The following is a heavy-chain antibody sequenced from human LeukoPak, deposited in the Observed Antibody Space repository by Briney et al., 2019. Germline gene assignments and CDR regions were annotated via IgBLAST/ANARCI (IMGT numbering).Heavy chain of an antibody. CDR2: ISAYNGNT. V-gene: IGHV1-18*01. J-gene: IGHJ4*02. CDR1: GYTFTSYG. CDR3: ASSIVAAGHVDY. Sequence: ASVKVSCKASGYTFTSYGISWVRQAPGQGLEWMGWISAYNGNTNYAQKLQGRVTMTTDTSTSTAYMELSSLRSEDTAVYYCASSIVAAGHVDYWGQGTLVTVSS. D-gene: IGHD6-25*01.